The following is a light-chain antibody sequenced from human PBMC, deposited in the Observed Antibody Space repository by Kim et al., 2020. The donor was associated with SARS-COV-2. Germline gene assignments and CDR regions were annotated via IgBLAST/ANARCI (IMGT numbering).Light chain of an antibody. CDR3: QQSHSTPRT. CDR1: QSISSY. J-gene: IGKJ1*01. V-gene: IGKV1-39*01. Sequence: DIQMTQSPSSLSASVGDRVTITCRASQSISSYLNWYQQKPGKAPKLLIYAASSLQSGVPPRFSGSGSGTDFTLTISSLQPEDFATYYCQQSHSTPRTFGQGTTVDIK. CDR2: AAS.